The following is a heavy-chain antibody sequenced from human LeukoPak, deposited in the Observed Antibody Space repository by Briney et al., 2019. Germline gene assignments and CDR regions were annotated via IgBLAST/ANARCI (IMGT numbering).Heavy chain of an antibody. J-gene: IGHJ3*02. D-gene: IGHD1-26*01. V-gene: IGHV4-34*01. CDR2: INHSGST. CDR1: GGSFSGHY. Sequence: SETLSFTCAVYGGSFSGHYWSWIRQPPGKGLEWIGEINHSGSTNYNPSLKSRVTISVDTSKNQFSLKLSSVTAADTAVHYCARERSGSYWRAFDIWGQGTMVTVSS. CDR3: ARERSGSYWRAFDI.